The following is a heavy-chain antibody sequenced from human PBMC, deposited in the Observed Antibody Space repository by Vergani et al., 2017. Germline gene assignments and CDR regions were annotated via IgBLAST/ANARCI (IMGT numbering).Heavy chain of an antibody. V-gene: IGHV3-74*01. CDR2: ITGDGVST. J-gene: IGHJ4*02. Sequence: VQLVESGGVLVQPGGSLRLSCAASGFTFSNYWMHWVRQAPGKGLVWLSRITGDGVSTAYADSVKGRFTISRDNADNSVYLQMNSLRPVDTAVYYCARDIPRGASYFDFWGRGALVIVSS. D-gene: IGHD2-21*01. CDR3: ARDIPRGASYFDF. CDR1: GFTFSNYW.